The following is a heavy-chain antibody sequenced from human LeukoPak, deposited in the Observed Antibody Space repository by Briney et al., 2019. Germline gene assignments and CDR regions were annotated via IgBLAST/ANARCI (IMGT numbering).Heavy chain of an antibody. CDR1: GFTFRSSA. D-gene: IGHD3-22*01. CDR2: ISGSGINT. V-gene: IGHV3-23*01. J-gene: IGHJ4*02. CDR3: AKDQYYYDSSGYHYFDY. Sequence: GGSLRLSCAASGFTFRSSAMSWVRQAPGKGLEWVSGISGSGINTDYADSVKGRFTISRDNSQNTLYLQMNSLRAEDTAVYYCAKDQYYYDSSGYHYFDYWGQGTLVTVSS.